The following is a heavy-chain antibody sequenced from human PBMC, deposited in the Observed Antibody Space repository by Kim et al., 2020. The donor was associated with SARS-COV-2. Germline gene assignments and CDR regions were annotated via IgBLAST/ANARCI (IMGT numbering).Heavy chain of an antibody. J-gene: IGHJ4*02. CDR3: ARDVADILSRGWYYFDY. CDR2: ISSNGGST. CDR1: GFTFSSYA. D-gene: IGHD3-9*01. V-gene: IGHV3-64*01. Sequence: GGSLRLSCAASGFTFSSYAMHWVRQAPGKGLEYVSAISSNGGSTYYANSVKGRFTISRDNSKNTLYLQMGSLRAEDMAVYYCARDVADILSRGWYYFDYWGQGTLVTVSS.